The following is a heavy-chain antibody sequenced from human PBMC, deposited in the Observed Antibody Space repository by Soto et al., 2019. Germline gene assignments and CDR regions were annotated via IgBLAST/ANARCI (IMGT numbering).Heavy chain of an antibody. CDR3: ARPITRCSYHYGMDA. V-gene: IGHV3-30-3*01. Sequence: GGSLRLSCAASEFTFSSYAMHWVRQAPGRGLEWVALISFDGTNEYYADSVKGRFTISRDNSKNMVFLQMDSLRPDDSAMYYCARPITRCSYHYGMDAWGQGTTVTVSS. CDR1: EFTFSSYA. J-gene: IGHJ6*02. CDR2: ISFDGTNE. D-gene: IGHD4-17*01.